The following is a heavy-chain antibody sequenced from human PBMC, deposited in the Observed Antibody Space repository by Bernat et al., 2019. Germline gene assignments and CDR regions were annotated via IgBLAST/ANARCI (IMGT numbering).Heavy chain of an antibody. D-gene: IGHD3-22*01. Sequence: QVQLVQSGAEVKKPGASVKVSCKASGYTFTSYGISWVRQAPGQGLEWMGWISAYNGNTNYAQKLQGRVTMTTDTSTSPAYMELRSLRSDDTAVYYCARDRYYYDSSGDKGGDYWGQGTLVTVYS. J-gene: IGHJ4*02. V-gene: IGHV1-18*01. CDR3: ARDRYYYDSSGDKGGDY. CDR2: ISAYNGNT. CDR1: GYTFTSYG.